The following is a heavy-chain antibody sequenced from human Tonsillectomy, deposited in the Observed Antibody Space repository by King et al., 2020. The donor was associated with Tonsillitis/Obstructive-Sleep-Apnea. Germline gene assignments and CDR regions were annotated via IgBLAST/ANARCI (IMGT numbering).Heavy chain of an antibody. V-gene: IGHV3-30*09. Sequence: VQLVESGGGVVQPGRSLKLSCVASGFTFRSSAMHWVRQAPGKGLEWVAVISYDGRQNYYADSVKGRFAISRVNSKSMLYLQMNSLRPEDTAIYYCIRDRGTGSSYLGSWGQGTLVTVSS. CDR3: IRDRGTGSSYLGS. J-gene: IGHJ5*02. CDR1: GFTFRSSA. D-gene: IGHD6-6*01. CDR2: ISYDGRQN.